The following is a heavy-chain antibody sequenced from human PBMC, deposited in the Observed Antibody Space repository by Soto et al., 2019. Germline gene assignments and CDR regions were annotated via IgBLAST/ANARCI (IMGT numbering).Heavy chain of an antibody. CDR1: GGSISSYY. CDR3: ARLSQQLAGFDY. D-gene: IGHD6-13*01. Sequence: QVQLQESGPGLVKPSETLSLTCTVSGGSISSYYWSWIRQPPGKGLEWIGYIYYSGSTNYNPSLKRRXNIXVXPSKNQFSLKLSSVTAADTAVYYCARLSQQLAGFDYWGQGTLVTVSS. J-gene: IGHJ4*02. V-gene: IGHV4-59*01. CDR2: IYYSGST.